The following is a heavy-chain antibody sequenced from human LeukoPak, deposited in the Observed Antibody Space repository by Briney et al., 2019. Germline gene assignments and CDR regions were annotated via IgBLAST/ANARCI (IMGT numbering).Heavy chain of an antibody. D-gene: IGHD3-3*01. CDR2: ISSGSSDI. CDR3: ARDLDDFWSDYPRPLDY. CDR1: GFTFSSNS. Sequence: PGGSLRLSCAASGFTFSSNSMNWVRQAPGKGLEWVPSISSGSSDIYYADSVKGRFTISRDNAKNSLNLQMTSLRAEDTAVYYCARDLDDFWSDYPRPLDYWSQGTLVTVSS. V-gene: IGHV3-21*01. J-gene: IGHJ4*02.